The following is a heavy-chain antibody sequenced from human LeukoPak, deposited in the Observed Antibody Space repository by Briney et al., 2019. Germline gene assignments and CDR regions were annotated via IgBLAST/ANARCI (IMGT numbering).Heavy chain of an antibody. CDR1: GGSINNSY. J-gene: IGHJ4*02. CDR3: ARKGGSHDY. Sequence: SETLSLTCTVSGGSINNSYWSWIRQPPGKGLEWIGYIYYNGNTSYNPSLKSRVTISVDTSKNQISLNLRSVTATDTAVYYCARKGGSHDYWGQGTLVTVSS. V-gene: IGHV4-59*03. CDR2: IYYNGNT.